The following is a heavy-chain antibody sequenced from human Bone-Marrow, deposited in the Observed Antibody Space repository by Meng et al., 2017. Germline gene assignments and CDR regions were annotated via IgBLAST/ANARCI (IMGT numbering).Heavy chain of an antibody. CDR2: IWYDGSNK. J-gene: IGHJ6*02. V-gene: IGHV3-30*19. D-gene: IGHD3-3*01. CDR3: ARVEKNYDFWSGYSDYYYGMDV. Sequence: GGSLRLSCAASGFTFSSYGMHWVRQAPGKGLEWVAVIWYDGSNKYYADSVKGRFTISRDNSKNTLYLQMNSLRAEDTAVYYCARVEKNYDFWSGYSDYYYGMDVWGQGTTVTVSS. CDR1: GFTFSSYG.